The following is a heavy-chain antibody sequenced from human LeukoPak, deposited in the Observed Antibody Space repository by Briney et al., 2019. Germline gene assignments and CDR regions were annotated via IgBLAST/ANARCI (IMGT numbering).Heavy chain of an antibody. J-gene: IGHJ4*02. CDR2: ISYSGNTT. D-gene: IGHD3-16*01. CDR1: GFIFSSIHA. CDR3: AKVKWGSYYFDY. V-gene: IGHV3-23*01. Sequence: GGSLRLSCAASGFIFSSIHAMTWVRQAPGKGLEWVSGISYSGNTTYYADSVKGRFTISRDNSKNTLYLQMYSLRAEGTAVYYCAKVKWGSYYFDYWGQGTLVTVSS.